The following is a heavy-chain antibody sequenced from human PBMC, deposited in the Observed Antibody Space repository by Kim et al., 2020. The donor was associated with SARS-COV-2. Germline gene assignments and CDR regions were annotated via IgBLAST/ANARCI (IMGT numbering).Heavy chain of an antibody. V-gene: IGHV3-30*04. CDR3: ARDKGFPRYSSSWYYYYG. Sequence: GGSLRLSCAASGFTFSSYAMHWVRQAPGKGLEWVAVISYDGSNKYYADSVKGRFTISRDNSKNTLYLQMNSLRAEDTAVYYCARDKGFPRYSSSWYYYYG. CDR2: ISYDGSNK. CDR1: GFTFSSYA. D-gene: IGHD6-13*01. J-gene: IGHJ6*01.